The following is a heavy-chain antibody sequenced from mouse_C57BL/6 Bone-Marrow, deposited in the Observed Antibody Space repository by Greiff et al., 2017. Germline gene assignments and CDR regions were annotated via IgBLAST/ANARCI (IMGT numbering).Heavy chain of an antibody. CDR2: ILPGSGST. CDR3: ARDRIYYGNYYAMDY. CDR1: GYTFTGYW. D-gene: IGHD2-1*01. J-gene: IGHJ4*01. V-gene: IGHV1-9*01. Sequence: QVQLQQSGAELMKPGASVKLSCTATGYTFTGYWIEWVKQRPGHGLEWIGEILPGSGSTNYNEKFKSKATFTADTSSNTAYMQRSSLTTEDSAIYYCARDRIYYGNYYAMDYWGQGTSVTVSS.